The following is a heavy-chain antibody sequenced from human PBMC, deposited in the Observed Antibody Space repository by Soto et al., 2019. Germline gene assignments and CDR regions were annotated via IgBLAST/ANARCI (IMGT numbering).Heavy chain of an antibody. CDR1: GGSISSSNW. D-gene: IGHD3-22*01. CDR3: ERAGDSSLSAGETGGKSWFDP. Sequence: QVQLQESGPGLVKPSGTLSLTCAVSGGSISSSNWWSWVRQPPGKGLEWIGEMYHSGSTKYNRSLKSLVTLAVDKSTNQFSLRLSSVNAAETSVYYCERAGDSSLSAGETGGKSWFDPWGQGTLVTVSS. CDR2: MYHSGST. V-gene: IGHV4-4*02. J-gene: IGHJ5*02.